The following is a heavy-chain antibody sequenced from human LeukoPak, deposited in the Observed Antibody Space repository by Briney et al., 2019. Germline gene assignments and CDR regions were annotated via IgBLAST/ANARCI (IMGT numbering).Heavy chain of an antibody. CDR2: IYPGDSDT. D-gene: IGHD2-2*01. Sequence: GASLQISCQGSGSSFTSYWIGWVRQVPGKGLEWMGIIYPGDSDTRYSPSFQGQVTISADKSISTAYLQWSSLKASDTAMYYCARGYQLPRYWGQGTLVTVSS. CDR3: ARGYQLPRY. J-gene: IGHJ4*02. V-gene: IGHV5-51*01. CDR1: GSSFTSYW.